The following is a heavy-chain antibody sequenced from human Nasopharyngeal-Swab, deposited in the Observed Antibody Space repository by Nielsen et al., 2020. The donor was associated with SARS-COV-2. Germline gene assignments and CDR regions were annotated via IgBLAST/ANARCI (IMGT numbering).Heavy chain of an antibody. CDR3: ARDKVASSGTLHWFDS. Sequence: SETLSLTCTVSGGSISGGGYYWSWIRQHPGKGLEWIGYIYYSGITYYNPSLKSRLIISIDTSKNQFSLNLTSVTPADPAVYYCARDKVASSGTLHWFDSWGQGTRVTVSS. D-gene: IGHD6-13*01. V-gene: IGHV4-31*03. CDR1: GGSISGGGYY. CDR2: IYYSGIT. J-gene: IGHJ5*01.